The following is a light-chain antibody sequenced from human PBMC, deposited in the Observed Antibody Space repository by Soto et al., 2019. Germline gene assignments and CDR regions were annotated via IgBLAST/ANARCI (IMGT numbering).Light chain of an antibody. V-gene: IGLV4-69*01. CDR1: SGHSSYA. CDR2: LNSDGSH. Sequence: QLVLTQSPSASASLGASVKLTCTLSSGHSSYAIAWHQQQPEKGPRYLMKLNSDGSHRKGDGIPDRFSGSSSGAERYLTISSRQSEDEADYYCQTWGSGIRVVFGGGTKLTVL. CDR3: QTWGSGIRVV. J-gene: IGLJ2*01.